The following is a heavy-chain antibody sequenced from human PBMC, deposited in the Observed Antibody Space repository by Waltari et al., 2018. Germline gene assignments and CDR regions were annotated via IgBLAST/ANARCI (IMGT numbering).Heavy chain of an antibody. J-gene: IGHJ4*02. Sequence: QVQLVESGGGVVQPGRSLRLSCAASGFTFSSYAMPWVRQAPGKGLEWVAVISYDGSNKYYADSVKGRFTISRDNSKNTLYLQMNSLRAEDTAVYYCARDSGGVLEWLFLFDYWGQGTLVTVSS. CDR3: ARDSGGVLEWLFLFDY. CDR2: ISYDGSNK. CDR1: GFTFSSYA. V-gene: IGHV3-30-3*01. D-gene: IGHD3-3*01.